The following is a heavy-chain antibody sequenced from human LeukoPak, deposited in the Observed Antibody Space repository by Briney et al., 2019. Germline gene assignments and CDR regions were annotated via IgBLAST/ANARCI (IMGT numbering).Heavy chain of an antibody. Sequence: PSETLSLTCTVSGGSISSYFWSWIRQPAGKGLEWIGRIYTSAITNYHPSLKSRVTMSVDTSKNQFSLKLTSVTAADAAVDYCAREYSNSSASSRHLDYWGQGTLVTVSS. D-gene: IGHD6-6*01. V-gene: IGHV4-4*07. J-gene: IGHJ4*02. CDR2: IYTSAIT. CDR1: GGSISSYF. CDR3: AREYSNSSASSRHLDY.